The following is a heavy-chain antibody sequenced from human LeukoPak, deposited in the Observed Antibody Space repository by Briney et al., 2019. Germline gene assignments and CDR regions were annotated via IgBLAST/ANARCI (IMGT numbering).Heavy chain of an antibody. CDR1: GGSISSSSYY. CDR3: ARAVYYYYMDV. Sequence: SETLSLTCTVSGGSISSSSYYWGWIRQPPGKGLEWIGSIYYSGSTYYNPSLKSRVTISVDTSKNQFSLKLSSVTAADTAVYYCARAVYYYYMDVWGKGTTVTVSS. J-gene: IGHJ6*03. V-gene: IGHV4-39*07. CDR2: IYYSGST.